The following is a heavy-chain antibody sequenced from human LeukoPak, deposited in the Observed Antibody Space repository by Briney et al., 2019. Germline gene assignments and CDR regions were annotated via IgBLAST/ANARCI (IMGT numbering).Heavy chain of an antibody. D-gene: IGHD3-10*01. V-gene: IGHV3-7*01. CDR1: GFTFDDYA. CDR2: IKQDGSEK. CDR3: ARDGGSVGDMGYF. Sequence: GGSLRLSCAASGFTFDDYAMHWVRQAPGKGLEWVVNIKQDGSEKYYVDSVKGRFTISRDNAKNSLYLQMNSLRAEDTAVYYCARDGGSVGDMGYFWGQGTLVTVSS. J-gene: IGHJ4*02.